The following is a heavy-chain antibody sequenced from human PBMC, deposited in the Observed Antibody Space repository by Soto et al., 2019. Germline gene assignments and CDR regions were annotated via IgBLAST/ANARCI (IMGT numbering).Heavy chain of an antibody. Sequence: EVQLVESGGGLVKPGGSLRLSCAASGFTFSSYSMNWVRQAPGKGLEWVSSISSSSSYIYYADSVKGRFTISRDNAKNSLYLXMXXXXXXXXXXXXXXXXXGXXGTFDYWGQGTLVTVXS. CDR1: GFTFSSYS. CDR2: ISSSSSYI. D-gene: IGHD1-1*01. CDR3: XXXXGXXGTFDY. J-gene: IGHJ4*02. V-gene: IGHV3-21*01.